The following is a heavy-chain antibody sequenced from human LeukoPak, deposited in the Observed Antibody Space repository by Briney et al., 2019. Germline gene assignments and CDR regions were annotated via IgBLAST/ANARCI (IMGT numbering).Heavy chain of an antibody. J-gene: IGHJ6*02. CDR1: GGSFSDYY. Sequence: SETLSLTCAVYGGSFSDYYWSWICQPPGKGLEWIGEVTHSGGANYNPSLKSRVTVSVDTSKNQFSLKLSSVTVADTAVYYCARGPLGSSWHYYYYYGMDVWGQGTTVTVSS. D-gene: IGHD6-13*01. CDR2: VTHSGGA. CDR3: ARGPLGSSWHYYYYYGMDV. V-gene: IGHV4-34*01.